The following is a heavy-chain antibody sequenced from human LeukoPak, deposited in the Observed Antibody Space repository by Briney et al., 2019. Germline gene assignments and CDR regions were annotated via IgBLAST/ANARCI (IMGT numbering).Heavy chain of an antibody. CDR1: GFTVSSKY. J-gene: IGHJ3*02. V-gene: IGHV3-66*01. Sequence: GGSLRLSCAASGFTVSSKYMSWVRQAPGKGLEWVSVIYSGGSTYYADSVKGRFTISRDNSKNTVYLQMSSLRAEDTAVYYCAKGFYDNSASGVFDIWGQGTMVTVSS. CDR3: AKGFYDNSASGVFDI. CDR2: IYSGGST. D-gene: IGHD3-22*01.